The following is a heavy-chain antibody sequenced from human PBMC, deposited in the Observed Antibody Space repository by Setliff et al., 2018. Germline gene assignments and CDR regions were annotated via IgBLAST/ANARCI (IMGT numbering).Heavy chain of an antibody. CDR2: ISWNSGSI. D-gene: IGHD1-26*01. Sequence: PGGSLRLSCAASGFTFDDYAMHWVRQAPGKGLEWVSGISWNSGSIGYADSVKGRFTISRDNAKNSLYLQMNSLRAEDMALYYCAKDMAGSYFDGRFDYWGPGTLVTVSS. V-gene: IGHV3-9*03. CDR1: GFTFDDYA. CDR3: AKDMAGSYFDGRFDY. J-gene: IGHJ4*02.